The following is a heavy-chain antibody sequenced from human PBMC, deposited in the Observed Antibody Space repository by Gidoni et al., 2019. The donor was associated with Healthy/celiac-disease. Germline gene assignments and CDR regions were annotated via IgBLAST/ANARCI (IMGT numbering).Heavy chain of an antibody. Sequence: QVQLQESGPGLVKPSETLSLTCTVSGGSISSYYWSWIRQPPGKGLEWIGYIYYSGSTNYNPSLKSRVTISVDTSKNQFSLKLSSVTAADTAVYYCARDQGDSSGWYGFQGFDPWGQGTLVTVSS. D-gene: IGHD6-19*01. CDR1: GGSISSYY. CDR3: ARDQGDSSGWYGFQGFDP. CDR2: IYYSGST. V-gene: IGHV4-59*01. J-gene: IGHJ5*02.